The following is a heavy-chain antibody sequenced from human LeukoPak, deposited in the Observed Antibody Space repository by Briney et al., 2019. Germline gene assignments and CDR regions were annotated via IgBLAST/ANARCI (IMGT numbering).Heavy chain of an antibody. Sequence: PGGTLRLSCAASGFTFSSYGMSWVRQAPGKGLEWVSAMSGSGGSTYYADSVKGRFTISRDNSKNTLYLQMNSLRAEDTAVYYCARGVIRYCSGGSCLGGDDYWGQGALVTVSS. CDR1: GFTFSSYG. CDR2: MSGSGGST. D-gene: IGHD2-15*01. V-gene: IGHV3-23*01. CDR3: ARGVIRYCSGGSCLGGDDY. J-gene: IGHJ4*02.